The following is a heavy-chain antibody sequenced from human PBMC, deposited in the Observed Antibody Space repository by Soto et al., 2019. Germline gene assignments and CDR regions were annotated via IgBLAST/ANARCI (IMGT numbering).Heavy chain of an antibody. V-gene: IGHV2-70*11. CDR3: ARISPYCSGGSCYLIDY. D-gene: IGHD2-15*01. CDR2: IDWDDDK. J-gene: IGHJ4*02. Sequence: SGPTLVNPTQTLTLTCTFSGFSLSTSGMCVSWIRQPPGKALEWLARIDWDDDKYYSTSLKTRLTISKDTSKNQVVLTMTNMDPVDTATYYCARISPYCSGGSCYLIDYWGQGTLVTVSS. CDR1: GFSLSTSGMC.